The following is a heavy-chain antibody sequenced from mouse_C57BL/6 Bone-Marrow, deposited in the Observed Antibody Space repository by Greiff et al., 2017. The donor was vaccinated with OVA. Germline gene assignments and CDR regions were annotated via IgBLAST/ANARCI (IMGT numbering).Heavy chain of an antibody. Sequence: VQLQQSGPGLVAPSQSLSITCTVSGFSFTSYGVDWVRQSPGKGLEWLGVIWGVGSTNYNSALKSRLSTSKDNSKSQIFLKMNSLHSADAAMYSCASAYDSWFAYWGQGTLVTVSA. V-gene: IGHV2-6*01. J-gene: IGHJ3*01. CDR1: GFSFTSYG. CDR2: IWGVGST. D-gene: IGHD2-12*01. CDR3: ASAYDSWFAY.